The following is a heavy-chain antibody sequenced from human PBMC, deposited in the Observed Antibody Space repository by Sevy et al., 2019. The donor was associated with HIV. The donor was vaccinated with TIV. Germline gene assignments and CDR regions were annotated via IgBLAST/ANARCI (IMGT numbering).Heavy chain of an antibody. CDR1: GFTFSSFW. Sequence: GGCLRLSCKASGFTFSSFWMQWVRQAPGKGLEWVANIRQDGSEMYYLGSVKGRFTISRDNAKNALYLQMDGLRAEDTAVYYCARRYFDLWGQGTLVTVSS. CDR3: ARRYFDL. V-gene: IGHV3-7*03. CDR2: IRQDGSEM. J-gene: IGHJ4*02.